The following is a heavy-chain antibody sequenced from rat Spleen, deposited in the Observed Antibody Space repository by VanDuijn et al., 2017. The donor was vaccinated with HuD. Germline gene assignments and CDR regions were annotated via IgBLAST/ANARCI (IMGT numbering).Heavy chain of an antibody. CDR3: TREGDIHASYVMDA. Sequence: EVQLVESGGGLVQPGRSLKLSCVVSGFTFSIYWMTWIRQAPGKGLEWVASITNTGDSTYYPDSVKGRFTISRDNAKSTLYLQMNSLRSEDTATYYCTREGDIHASYVMDAWGQGTSVTVSS. CDR2: ITNTGDST. J-gene: IGHJ4*01. CDR1: GFTFSIYW. V-gene: IGHV5-31*01. D-gene: IGHD4-1*01.